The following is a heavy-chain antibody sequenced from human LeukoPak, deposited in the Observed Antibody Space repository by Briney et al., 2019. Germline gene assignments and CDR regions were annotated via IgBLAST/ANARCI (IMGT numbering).Heavy chain of an antibody. J-gene: IGHJ6*02. V-gene: IGHV4-59*01. D-gene: IGHD3-3*01. CDR1: GGSISSYY. CDR2: IYYSGST. Sequence: SETLSLTCTVSGGSISSYYWSWIRQPPVKGLEWIGYIYYSGSTNYNPSLKSRVTISVDTSKNQFSLKLSSVTAADTAVYYCASGINDFWSGYHVGEDKYGMDVWGQGTTVTVSS. CDR3: ASGINDFWSGYHVGEDKYGMDV.